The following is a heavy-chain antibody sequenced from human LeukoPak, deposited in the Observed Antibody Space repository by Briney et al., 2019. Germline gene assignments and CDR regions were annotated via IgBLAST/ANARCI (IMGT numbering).Heavy chain of an antibody. Sequence: GASVKVSCKASGYTFTGYYMHWVRQAPGQGLEWMGWINPNSGGTNYAQKFQGRVTMTRDTSISTAYMELSRLRSDDTAVYYCARVDDFWSGYYLVEDNYYFDYWGQGTLVTVSS. V-gene: IGHV1-2*02. D-gene: IGHD3-3*01. CDR3: ARVDDFWSGYYLVEDNYYFDY. J-gene: IGHJ4*02. CDR1: GYTFTGYY. CDR2: INPNSGGT.